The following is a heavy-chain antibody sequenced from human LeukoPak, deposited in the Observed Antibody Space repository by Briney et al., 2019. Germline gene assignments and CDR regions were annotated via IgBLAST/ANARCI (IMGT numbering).Heavy chain of an antibody. CDR3: ARLSGYSSGHYYSDY. J-gene: IGHJ4*02. V-gene: IGHV4-59*01. CDR1: GGSISSDY. D-gene: IGHD3-22*01. Sequence: PSETLSLTRTVSGGSISSDYWSWIRQPPGKGLEWIGYIYYRGSTNYNPSLKSRVTISVDTSKNQFSLKLSSATAADTAVYYCARLSGYSSGHYYSDYWGQGTLVTVSS. CDR2: IYYRGST.